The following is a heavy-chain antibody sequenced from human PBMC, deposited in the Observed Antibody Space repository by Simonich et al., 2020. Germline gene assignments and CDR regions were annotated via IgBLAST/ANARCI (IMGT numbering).Heavy chain of an antibody. CDR1: GYTFCSYV. D-gene: IGHD7-27*01. CDR2: ISYDGSKK. CDR3: AREDLTGDAFDI. V-gene: IGHV3-30*04. J-gene: IGHJ3*02. Sequence: VQLVESGGGVVQPGRFLRLSGVASGYTFCSYVMHGVRQALGEGVDVVAVISYDGSKKDYATSVKGRFTISRDNSKNTLYLQMNSLRAEDTAVYYCAREDLTGDAFDIWGQGTMVTVSS.